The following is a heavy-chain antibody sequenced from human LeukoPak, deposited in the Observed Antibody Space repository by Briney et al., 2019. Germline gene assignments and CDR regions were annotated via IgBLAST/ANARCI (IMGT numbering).Heavy chain of an antibody. Sequence: PGGSLRLSSAVSGCTFSSYAMSWVRQALGKGLEWVSAISGSGGSTYYADSVKGRFNISRDNDKNTLYLQMNSLRAEDTAVYYCAKGRLRYFDWFAYWGQGTLVTVSS. J-gene: IGHJ4*02. V-gene: IGHV3-23*01. CDR2: ISGSGGST. CDR3: AKGRLRYFDWFAY. CDR1: GCTFSSYA. D-gene: IGHD3-9*01.